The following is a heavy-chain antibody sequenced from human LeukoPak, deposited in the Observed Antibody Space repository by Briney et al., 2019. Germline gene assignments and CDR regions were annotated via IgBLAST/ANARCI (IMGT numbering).Heavy chain of an antibody. Sequence: GGSLRLSCSASGFTFSSYAMHWVRQAPGKGLEYVSAISSNGGSTYYADSVKGRFTISRDNSKNTLYPQMSSLRAEDTAVYYCVKDRHCSSTSCYAPFDYWGQGTLVTVSS. CDR2: ISSNGGST. D-gene: IGHD2-2*01. J-gene: IGHJ4*02. CDR3: VKDRHCSSTSCYAPFDY. V-gene: IGHV3-64D*06. CDR1: GFTFSSYA.